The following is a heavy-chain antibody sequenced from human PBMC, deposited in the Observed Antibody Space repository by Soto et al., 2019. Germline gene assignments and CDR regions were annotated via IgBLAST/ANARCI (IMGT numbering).Heavy chain of an antibody. V-gene: IGHV1-8*01. CDR3: ATDAAYRMGAFDI. CDR1: GYTFTSYD. Sequence: GASVKVSCKASGYTFTSYDINWVRQATGQGLEWMGWMNPNSGNTGYAQKFQGRVTMTRNTSISTAYMELSSLRSEDTAVYYCATDAAYRMGAFDIWGQGTMVTVSS. D-gene: IGHD2-2*01. CDR2: MNPNSGNT. J-gene: IGHJ3*02.